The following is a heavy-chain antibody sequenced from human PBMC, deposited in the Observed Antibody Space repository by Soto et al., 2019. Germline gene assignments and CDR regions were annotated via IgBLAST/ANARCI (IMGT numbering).Heavy chain of an antibody. CDR2: ISSSSSYI. D-gene: IGHD3-22*01. V-gene: IGHV3-21*01. J-gene: IGHJ4*02. Sequence: GGSLRLSCAASGFTFSSYSINWVRQAPGKGLEWVSSISSSSSYIYYADSVKGRFTISRDNAKNSLYLQMNSLRAEDTAVYYCARADPFNYYDSSGPTDYWGQGTLVTVS. CDR1: GFTFSSYS. CDR3: ARADPFNYYDSSGPTDY.